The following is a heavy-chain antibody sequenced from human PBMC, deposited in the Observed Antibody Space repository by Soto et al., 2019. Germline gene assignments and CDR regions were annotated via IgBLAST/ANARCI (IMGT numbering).Heavy chain of an antibody. Sequence: QVQLVQSGAEVKKPGASVKVSCKASGYTFTSYGISWVRQAPGQGLEWMGWISAYNGNTNYAQKLQGRVTMTTDTSMSTDYMELRSLRSDDTAVYYCASNYLYYYGSGNTNYYGMDVWGQGTTVTVSS. CDR2: ISAYNGNT. V-gene: IGHV1-18*01. J-gene: IGHJ6*02. CDR1: GYTFTSYG. D-gene: IGHD3-10*01. CDR3: ASNYLYYYGSGNTNYYGMDV.